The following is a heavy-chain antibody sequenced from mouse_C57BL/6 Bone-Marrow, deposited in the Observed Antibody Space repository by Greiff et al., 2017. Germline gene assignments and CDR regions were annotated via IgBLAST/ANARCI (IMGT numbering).Heavy chain of an antibody. CDR2: INPSSGYT. V-gene: IGHV1-4*01. D-gene: IGHD1-1*01. CDR1: GYTFTSYT. Sequence: VQLQQSGAELARPGASVKMSCKASGYTFTSYTMHWVKQRPGQGLEWIGYINPSSGYTKYNQTFKYKATLTADKSSSTAYMQLSSLTSEDSAVYYCAITTVVAFDYWGQGTTLTVSS. J-gene: IGHJ2*01. CDR3: AITTVVAFDY.